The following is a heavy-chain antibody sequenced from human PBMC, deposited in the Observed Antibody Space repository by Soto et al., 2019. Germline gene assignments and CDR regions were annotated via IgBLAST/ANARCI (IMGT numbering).Heavy chain of an antibody. CDR1: GGSISSGGYY. CDR2: IYYSGST. CDR3: VDYGSGSYFLGED. V-gene: IGHV4-39*01. D-gene: IGHD3-10*01. J-gene: IGHJ4*02. Sequence: SETLSLTCTVSGGSISSGGYYWSWIRQHPGKGLEWIGYIYYSGSTYYNPSLKSRVTISVDTSKNQFSLKLSSVTAADTAVYYCVDYGSGSYFLGEDWGQGTLVTVSS.